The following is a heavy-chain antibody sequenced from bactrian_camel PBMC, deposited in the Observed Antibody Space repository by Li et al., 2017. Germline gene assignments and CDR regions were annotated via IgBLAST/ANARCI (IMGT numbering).Heavy chain of an antibody. CDR3: AAAPSYGPSYDGNCWRAEYHV. CDR2: IDGDGIG. D-gene: IGHD7*01. CDR1: RDIYITHT. Sequence: HVQLVESGGGSVEAGGSLRLSCLVSRDIYITHTYSTTCMGWFRQAPGKEREGVATIDGDGIGRYAQSTKGRFTISRDSAENTLYRQMNGLKPEDTGVYYCAAAPSYGPSYDGNCWRAEYHVWGQGTQVTVS. V-gene: IGHV3S53*01. J-gene: IGHJ4*01.